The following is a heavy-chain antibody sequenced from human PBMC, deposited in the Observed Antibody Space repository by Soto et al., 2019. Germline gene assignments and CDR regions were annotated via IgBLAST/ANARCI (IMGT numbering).Heavy chain of an antibody. J-gene: IGHJ5*02. CDR3: ARDLAVGWFDP. V-gene: IGHV1-18*01. Sequence: QVQLVQSGAEVKKPGASVKVSCKTSGYTFTSYSISWVRQAPGQGLEWMGWINVYNGNTKYAQNLQGRVTMTTDTSTSTAYMELRSLRSDDTAVYYCARDLAVGWFDPRGQGTLVTVSS. CDR1: GYTFTSYS. CDR2: INVYNGNT. D-gene: IGHD2-2*01.